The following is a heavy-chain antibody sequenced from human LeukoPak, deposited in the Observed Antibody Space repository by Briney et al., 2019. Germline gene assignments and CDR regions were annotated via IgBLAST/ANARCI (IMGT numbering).Heavy chain of an antibody. CDR3: ARDPDYYDSSGLNDY. D-gene: IGHD3-22*01. V-gene: IGHV1-46*01. Sequence: ASVKVSCKASGYSFINYYVHWVRQAPGQGPEWMGIINPTGGTTTYAQKFQGRVTITADKSTSTAYMELSSLRSEDTAVYYCARDPDYYDSSGLNDYWGQGTLVTVSS. CDR2: INPTGGTT. CDR1: GYSFINYY. J-gene: IGHJ4*02.